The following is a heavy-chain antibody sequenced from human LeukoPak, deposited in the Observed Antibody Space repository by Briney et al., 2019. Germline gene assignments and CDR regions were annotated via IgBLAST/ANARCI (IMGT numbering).Heavy chain of an antibody. V-gene: IGHV3-7*01. CDR3: ARDPYSGSYGPYYYYYMDV. CDR2: INQDGTEK. D-gene: IGHD1-26*01. J-gene: IGHJ6*03. CDR1: GFTFTTYW. Sequence: GGSLRLSCAASGFTFTTYWMTWVRQAPGKGLEWVANINQDGTEKHYVDSVKGRFTISRDNAKNSLSLQMNSLRVEDTAVYYCARDPYSGSYGPYYYYYMDVWGKGTTVTTSS.